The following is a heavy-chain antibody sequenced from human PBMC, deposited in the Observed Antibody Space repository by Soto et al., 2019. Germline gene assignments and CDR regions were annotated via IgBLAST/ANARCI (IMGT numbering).Heavy chain of an antibody. Sequence: GGSLRLSCAASGFTFSSYWMSWVRQAPGKGLEWVANIKQDGSEKYYVDSVKGRFTISRDNAKNSLYLQMNSLRAEDTAVHYCARIMGDFWSGYYRDNYYYYGMDVWGQGTTVTVSS. CDR3: ARIMGDFWSGYYRDNYYYYGMDV. D-gene: IGHD3-3*01. V-gene: IGHV3-7*03. J-gene: IGHJ6*02. CDR2: IKQDGSEK. CDR1: GFTFSSYW.